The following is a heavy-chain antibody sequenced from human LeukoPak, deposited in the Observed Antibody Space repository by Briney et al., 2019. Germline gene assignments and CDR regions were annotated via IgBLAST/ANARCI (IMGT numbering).Heavy chain of an antibody. D-gene: IGHD5-12*01. CDR2: ISSSSSYI. J-gene: IGHJ3*02. V-gene: IGHV3-21*01. Sequence: SGGSLRLSCAASGFTFSSYWMHWVRQAPGKGLEWVSSISSSSSYIYYADSVKGRFTISRDNAKNSLYLQMNSLRAEDTAVYYCASYMSGYDWYAFDIWGQGTMVTASS. CDR1: GFTFSSYW. CDR3: ASYMSGYDWYAFDI.